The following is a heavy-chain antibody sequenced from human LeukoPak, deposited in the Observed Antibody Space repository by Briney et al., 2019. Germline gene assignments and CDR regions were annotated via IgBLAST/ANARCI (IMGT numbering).Heavy chain of an antibody. CDR1: GGSISSTNW. J-gene: IGHJ4*02. V-gene: IGHV4-4*02. CDR3: ARQQVVGATFDY. D-gene: IGHD1-26*01. CDR2: ISLTGQT. Sequence: PSETLSLTCGVSGGSISSTNWWSWVRQPPGQGLEWIGEISLTGQTNYNPSLKSRVTISVDTSKNQFSLKLSSVTAADTAVYYCARQQVVGATFDYWGQGTLVTVSS.